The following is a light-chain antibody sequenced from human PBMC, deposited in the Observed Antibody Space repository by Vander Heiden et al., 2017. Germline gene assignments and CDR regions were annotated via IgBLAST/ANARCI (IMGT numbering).Light chain of an antibody. CDR3: SSYTSTKSYV. V-gene: IGLV2-14*01. CDR1: SSDVGGYSY. Sequence: SALTQPASSSGSPGQSTPFSCTGTSSDVGGYSYVSWYQHHPGKAPKLMIYAVSFRPSGVSNRFSGSKSGNTASLTISGLQAEDEADYYCSSYTSTKSYVFGTGTQVTVL. J-gene: IGLJ1*01. CDR2: AVS.